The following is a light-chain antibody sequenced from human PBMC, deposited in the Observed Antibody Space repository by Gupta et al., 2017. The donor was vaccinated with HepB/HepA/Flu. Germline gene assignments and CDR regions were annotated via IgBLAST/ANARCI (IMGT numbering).Light chain of an antibody. CDR3: QEEDSLPHG. CDR1: QSGLGSSNNKNC. V-gene: IGKV4-1*01. CDR2: WGS. Sequence: DIVMTQSPYSLAVSLGERATINCKSSQSGLGSSNNKNCLAWYQQKPGQPPKLLIYWGSRREIGIRDRFSGCGTGLDFTLSIIRLQAEDVAIYYCQEEDSLPHGFGQGTKLDIK. J-gene: IGKJ2*03.